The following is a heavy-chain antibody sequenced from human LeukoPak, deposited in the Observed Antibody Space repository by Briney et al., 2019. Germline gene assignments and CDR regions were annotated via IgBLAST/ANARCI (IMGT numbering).Heavy chain of an antibody. J-gene: IGHJ4*02. Sequence: PGRSLRLSCAASGFTFDDYAMHWVRQAPGKGLEWVSGISWNSGSIGYADSVKGRFTISRDNAKNFLYLQMNSLRAEDTALYYCAKDIYSFGSYLWPTFGYWGQGTLVTVSS. CDR3: AKDIYSFGSYLWPTFGY. CDR1: GFTFDDYA. CDR2: ISWNSGSI. V-gene: IGHV3-9*01. D-gene: IGHD1-26*01.